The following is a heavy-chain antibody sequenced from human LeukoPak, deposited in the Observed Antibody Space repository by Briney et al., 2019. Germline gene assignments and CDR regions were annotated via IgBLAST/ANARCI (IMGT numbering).Heavy chain of an antibody. CDR3: AKGEGAGSGNWFDY. V-gene: IGHV3-30*18. CDR2: ISYDGSNK. Sequence: PGGSLRLSCAASGFTFSSYGMHWVRQAPGKGLEWVAVISYDGSNKYYADSVKGRFTISRDNSKNTLYLQMNSLRAEDTAVYYCAKGEGAGSGNWFDYWGQGTLVTVSS. CDR1: GFTFSSYG. D-gene: IGHD3-10*01. J-gene: IGHJ4*02.